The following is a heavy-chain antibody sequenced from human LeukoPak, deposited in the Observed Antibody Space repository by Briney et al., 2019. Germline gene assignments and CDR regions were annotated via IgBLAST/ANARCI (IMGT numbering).Heavy chain of an antibody. J-gene: IGHJ6*02. CDR2: ISSSSSYI. D-gene: IGHD6-19*01. CDR3: ARSFFSSGWYWAPPLYYYYGMDV. CDR1: GFTFSSDS. Sequence: GGSLRLSCAASGFTFSSDSMNWVRQAPGKGLEWVSSISSSSSYIYYADSVKGRFTISRDNAKNSLYLQMNSLRAEDTAVYYCARSFFSSGWYWAPPLYYYYGMDVWGQGTTVTVSS. V-gene: IGHV3-21*01.